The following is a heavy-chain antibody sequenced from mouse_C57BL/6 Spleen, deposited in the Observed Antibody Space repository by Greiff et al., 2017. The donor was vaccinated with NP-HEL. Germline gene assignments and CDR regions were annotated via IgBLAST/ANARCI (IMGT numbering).Heavy chain of an antibody. D-gene: IGHD1-1*01. CDR1: GYTFTSYW. Sequence: VQLQQSGAELVKPGASVKLSCKASGYTFTSYWMHWVKQRPGQGLEWIGMIHPNSGSTNYNEKFKSKATLTVDKSSSTAYMQLSSLTSEDSAVYYCDRRYYYGSSRYAMDYWGQGTAVTVSS. V-gene: IGHV1-64*01. CDR2: IHPNSGST. CDR3: DRRYYYGSSRYAMDY. J-gene: IGHJ4*01.